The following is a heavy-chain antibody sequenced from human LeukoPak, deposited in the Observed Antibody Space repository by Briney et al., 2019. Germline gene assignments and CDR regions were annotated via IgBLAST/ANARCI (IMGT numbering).Heavy chain of an antibody. CDR2: ISGSGGST. CDR1: GFTFSNYA. Sequence: GGSLRLSCAASGFTFSNYAMSWVRQAPGKGLEWLSTISGSGGSTYYADSVKGRFTISRDNSKNTLYLQMNSLRAEDTAVYYCAKGSYSSSWSTGDYWGQGTLVTVSS. CDR3: AKGSYSSSWSTGDY. V-gene: IGHV3-23*01. D-gene: IGHD6-13*01. J-gene: IGHJ4*02.